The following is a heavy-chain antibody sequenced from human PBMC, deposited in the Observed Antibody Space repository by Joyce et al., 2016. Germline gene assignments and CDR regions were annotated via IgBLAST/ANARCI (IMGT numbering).Heavy chain of an antibody. D-gene: IGHD1-7*01. J-gene: IGHJ4*02. CDR2: IIPLSGTS. V-gene: IGHV1-69*01. Sequence: QVQLVQSGAEVKKPGSSVKVSCKASGGSFNRYTFNWVRQDPGQGLEWMGGIIPLSGTSNYEQKFQDRVTITADGLTSTVYMELFSLRSDDTAVYFCARGGGAPGTAARLDYWGQGTLVIVSS. CDR1: GGSFNRYT. CDR3: ARGGGAPGTAARLDY.